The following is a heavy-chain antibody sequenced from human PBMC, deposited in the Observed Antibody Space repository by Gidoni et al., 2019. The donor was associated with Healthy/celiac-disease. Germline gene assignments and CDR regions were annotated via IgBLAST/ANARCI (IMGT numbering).Heavy chain of an antibody. Sequence: QVQLVQSGAEVKKPGASVKVSCKASGYTFTSYSISWVRPAPGQGLEWMGWISAYNGNTNYAQKLQGRVTMTTDTSTSTAYMELRSLRSDDTAVYYCARELRTTVVPAAPFDYWGQGTLVTVSS. CDR2: ISAYNGNT. V-gene: IGHV1-18*04. J-gene: IGHJ4*02. D-gene: IGHD2-2*01. CDR3: ARELRTTVVPAAPFDY. CDR1: GYTFTSYS.